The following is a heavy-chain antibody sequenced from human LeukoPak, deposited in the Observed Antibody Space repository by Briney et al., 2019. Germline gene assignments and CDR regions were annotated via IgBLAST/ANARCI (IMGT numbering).Heavy chain of an antibody. CDR2: IYHSGST. D-gene: IGHD5-18*01. CDR1: GGSISSYY. V-gene: IGHV4-59*12. CDR3: AREDTAMFYFDY. Sequence: SETLSLTCTVSGGSISSYYWSWIRQPPGKGLEWIGYIYHSGSTYYNPSLKSRVTMSVDTSKNQFSLKLSSVTAADTAVYYCAREDTAMFYFDYWGQGTLVTVSS. J-gene: IGHJ4*02.